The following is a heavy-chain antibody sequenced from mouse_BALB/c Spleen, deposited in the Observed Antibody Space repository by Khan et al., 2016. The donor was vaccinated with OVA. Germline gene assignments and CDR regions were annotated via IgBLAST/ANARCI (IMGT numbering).Heavy chain of an antibody. Sequence: EVQLQESGGDLVKPGGSLKLSCAASGFTFSSYGMPWVRQTPDKRLEWVATISSGGHYTYFPDSLRGRFTISRDNAKNTLYLQMSSLKSEDTAIYYAASSITTATSEYHAMDYWGQGTSVTVSS. CDR3: ASSITTATSEYHAMDY. CDR1: GFTFSSYG. CDR2: ISSGGHYT. D-gene: IGHD1-2*01. V-gene: IGHV5-6*01. J-gene: IGHJ4*01.